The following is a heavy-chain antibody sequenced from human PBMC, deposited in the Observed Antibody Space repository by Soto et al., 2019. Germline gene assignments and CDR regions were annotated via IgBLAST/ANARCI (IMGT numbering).Heavy chain of an antibody. CDR3: ARVRWSSSSAGVEVILSTAVNWFDP. CDR1: GGSFSSYA. V-gene: IGHV1-69*13. Sequence: GASVKVSCKASGGSFSSYAISWVRQAPGQGLEGMGGVIPIFGTANYEQKFQGRVTITADESTSTAYMELSSLRSEDTAVYYCARVRWSSSSAGVEVILSTAVNWFDPWGQGTLVTVSS. J-gene: IGHJ5*02. D-gene: IGHD6-6*01. CDR2: VIPIFGTA.